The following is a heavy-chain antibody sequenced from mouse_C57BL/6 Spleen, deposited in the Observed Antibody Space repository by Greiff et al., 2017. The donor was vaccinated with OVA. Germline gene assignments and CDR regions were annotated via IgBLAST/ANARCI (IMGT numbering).Heavy chain of an antibody. CDR3: ARDYGNSLDY. V-gene: IGHV3-6*01. D-gene: IGHD2-1*01. Sequence: EVKLQESGPGLVKPSQSLSLTCSVTGYSITSGYYWNWIRQFPGNKLEWMGYISYDGSNNYNPSLKNRISITRDTSKNQFCLKLNSVTTEDTATYYCARDYGNSLDYWGQGTSVTVSS. J-gene: IGHJ4*01. CDR2: ISYDGSN. CDR1: GYSITSGYY.